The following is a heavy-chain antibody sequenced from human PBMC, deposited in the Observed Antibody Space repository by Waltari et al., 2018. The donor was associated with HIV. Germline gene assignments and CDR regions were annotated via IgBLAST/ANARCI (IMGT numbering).Heavy chain of an antibody. J-gene: IGHJ4*02. CDR3: ARYGSGTSFDF. CDR1: GYSISSGFY. V-gene: IGHV4-38-2*01. Sequence: QVQLQESGPGLVKPSETLSLTCAVSGYSISSGFYWAWIRQPPGKGLDWIGNVYPSGSTSYNPSRKSRVTISLDTSANQFSLTLSSVTAADTAVYYCARYGSGTSFDFWGQGALVTVSS. D-gene: IGHD3-10*01. CDR2: VYPSGST.